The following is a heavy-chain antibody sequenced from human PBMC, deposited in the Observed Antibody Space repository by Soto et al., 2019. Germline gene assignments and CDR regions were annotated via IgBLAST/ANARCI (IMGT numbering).Heavy chain of an antibody. CDR1: GYTFTAYY. D-gene: IGHD3-10*01. CDR2: TSPRAGGA. V-gene: IGHV1-2*02. Sequence: GASVKVSCKTSGYTFTAYYMHWLRQAPGHGLEWLGWTSPRAGGAKYSHKFQGRVSMTRTTSITTAYMELTGLSTDDTAVYYCARSSGSYSKWFDSWGQGTLVTV. CDR3: ARSSGSYSKWFDS. J-gene: IGHJ5*01.